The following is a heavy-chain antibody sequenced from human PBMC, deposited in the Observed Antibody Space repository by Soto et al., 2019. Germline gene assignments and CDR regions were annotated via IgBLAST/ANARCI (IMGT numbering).Heavy chain of an antibody. J-gene: IGHJ4*02. V-gene: IGHV1-2*04. CDR1: GYTFTGYY. D-gene: IGHD3-10*01. Sequence: ASVKVSCKASGYTFTGYYMHWVRQAPGQGLEWMGWINPNSGGTNYAQKFQGWVTMTRDTSISTAYMELSRLRSDDTAVYYCARFSHYYGSGSSGFDYWGQGTLVTVSS. CDR2: INPNSGGT. CDR3: ARFSHYYGSGSSGFDY.